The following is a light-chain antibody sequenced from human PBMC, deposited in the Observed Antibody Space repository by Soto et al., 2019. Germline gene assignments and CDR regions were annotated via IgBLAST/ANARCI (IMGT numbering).Light chain of an antibody. CDR2: GAS. Sequence: EIVISQSPATRSVSPGERAILSRRSSQNVGNKLVWYQQKPGQAPRLIIYGASTRAAGIPDRFSGSGSGTEFTLTIRGLKSDDFAVYYCQKFNNWPLWTFGTGTKVDIK. V-gene: IGKV3-15*01. CDR3: QKFNNWPLWT. J-gene: IGKJ1*01. CDR1: QNVGNK.